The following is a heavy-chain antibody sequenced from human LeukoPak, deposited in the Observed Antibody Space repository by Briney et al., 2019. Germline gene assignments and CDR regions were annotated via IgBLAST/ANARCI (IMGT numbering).Heavy chain of an antibody. CDR1: GFTFSSYS. J-gene: IGHJ4*02. D-gene: IGHD1-26*01. Sequence: PGGSLRLSCAASGFTFSSYSMTWVRHAPGKGLEWVSYISSSSSTIYYADSVKGRFTISRDNAKNSPYLQMNSLRDEDTAVYYCARYRPPTDYWGQGTLVTVSS. CDR2: ISSSSSTI. CDR3: ARYRPPTDY. V-gene: IGHV3-48*02.